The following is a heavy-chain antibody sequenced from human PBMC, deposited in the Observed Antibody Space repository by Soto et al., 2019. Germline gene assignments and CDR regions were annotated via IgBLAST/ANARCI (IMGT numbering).Heavy chain of an antibody. CDR1: GYTLTELS. CDR3: ATLYLGNRYSFYFDY. D-gene: IGHD1-1*01. CDR2: FDPEDGET. V-gene: IGHV1-24*01. J-gene: IGHJ4*02. Sequence: QVQLVQSGAEVKKPGASVKVSCKVSGYTLTELSMHWVRQAPGKGLEWMGGFDPEDGETIYAQKFQGRVNMTEDTSTDTAYMELSSPRSEDTAVYYCATLYLGNRYSFYFDYWGQGTLVTVSS.